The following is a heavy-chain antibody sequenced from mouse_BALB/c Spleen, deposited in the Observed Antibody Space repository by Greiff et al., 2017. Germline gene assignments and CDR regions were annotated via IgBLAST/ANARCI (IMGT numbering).Heavy chain of an antibody. CDR2: IDPENGDT. CDR1: GFNIKDYY. J-gene: IGHJ2*01. Sequence: EVQLQQSGAELVRSGASVKLSCTASGFNIKDYYMHWVKQRPEQGLEWIGWIDPENGDTEYAPKFQGKATMTADTSSNTAYLQLSSLTSEDTAVYYSVLYGQTFDYWGQGTTLTVSS. CDR3: VLYGQTFDY. D-gene: IGHD1-1*02. V-gene: IGHV14-4*02.